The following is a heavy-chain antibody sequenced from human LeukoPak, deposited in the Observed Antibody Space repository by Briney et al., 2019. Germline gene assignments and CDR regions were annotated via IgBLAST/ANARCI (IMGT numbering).Heavy chain of an antibody. CDR3: ARASGDIVETATMGSY. Sequence: PGGSLRLSCVASGFTFSTRAMSWVRQAPGKGLEWVSSISGNGGDTYYADSVKGRFTISRDNSKNTLYLQINSLRAEDTAVYYCARASGDIVETATMGSYWGQGTLVTVSS. V-gene: IGHV3-23*01. J-gene: IGHJ4*02. CDR1: GFTFSTRA. D-gene: IGHD5-18*01. CDR2: ISGNGGDT.